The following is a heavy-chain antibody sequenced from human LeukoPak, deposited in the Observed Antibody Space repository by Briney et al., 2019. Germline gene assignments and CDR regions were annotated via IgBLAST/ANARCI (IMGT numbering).Heavy chain of an antibody. D-gene: IGHD3-10*01. CDR1: GFTLSSYG. CDR2: TQYDGSNK. V-gene: IGHV3-30*02. CDR3: AKAGALVRGVTAIFDY. Sequence: GGSLRLSCAASGFTLSSYGMHWVRQAPGKGLEWVAFTQYDGSNKYYADSVKGRFTISRDNSQNTLFLHMTSLRADDTAVYFCAKAGALVRGVTAIFDYWGRGTLVTVSS. J-gene: IGHJ4*02.